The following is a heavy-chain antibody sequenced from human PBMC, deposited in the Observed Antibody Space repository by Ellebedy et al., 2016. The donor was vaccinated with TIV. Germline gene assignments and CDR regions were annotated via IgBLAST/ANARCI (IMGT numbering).Heavy chain of an antibody. CDR1: GGTFSSYA. D-gene: IGHD1-26*01. V-gene: IGHV1-69*04. CDR2: ISPILGIA. Sequence: AASVKVSCKASGGTFSSYAISWVRQAPGQGLEWMGRISPILGIANYAQKLQGRVTMTRDTSTSTVYMELSSLRSEDTAVYYCAREGGSDPSFDYWGQGTLVTVSS. CDR3: AREGGSDPSFDY. J-gene: IGHJ4*02.